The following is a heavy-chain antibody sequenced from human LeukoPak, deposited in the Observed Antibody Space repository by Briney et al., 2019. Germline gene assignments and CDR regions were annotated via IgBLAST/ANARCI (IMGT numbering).Heavy chain of an antibody. V-gene: IGHV4-59*10. D-gene: IGHD3-16*01. J-gene: IGHJ3*02. CDR1: GGSFSGYY. CDR3: ARLALRMGNAFDI. Sequence: SETLSLTCAVYGGSFSGYYWSWIRQPPGKGLEWIGRIYTSGSTNYNPSLKSRVTISVDTSKNQFSLKLSSVTAADTAVYYCARLALRMGNAFDIWGQGTMVTVSS. CDR2: IYTSGST.